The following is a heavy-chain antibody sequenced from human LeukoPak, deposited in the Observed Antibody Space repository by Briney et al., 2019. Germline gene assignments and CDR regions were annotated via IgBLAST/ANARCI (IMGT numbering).Heavy chain of an antibody. D-gene: IGHD6-13*01. J-gene: IGHJ6*03. Sequence: GGSLRLSCAASGFTFSSYGMHWVRQAPGKGLEWVAFTRYDGSNKYHADSVKGRFTISRDNSKNTLYLQMNSLRAEDTAVYYCARVIQQLDPLYYYYIDVWGKGTTVTVSS. CDR3: ARVIQQLDPLYYYYIDV. CDR1: GFTFSSYG. CDR2: TRYDGSNK. V-gene: IGHV3-30*02.